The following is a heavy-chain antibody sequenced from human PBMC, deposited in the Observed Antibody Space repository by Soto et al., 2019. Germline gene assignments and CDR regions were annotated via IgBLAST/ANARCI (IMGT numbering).Heavy chain of an antibody. D-gene: IGHD2-2*01. V-gene: IGHV3-23*01. CDR1: GFTFRNYA. CDR2: ISGSGGTT. Sequence: EVQLLESGGGLVQPGGSLRLSCAASGFTFRNYAMSWARQAPGKGLEWVSAISGSGGTTDYADSVKGRFTISRDKSKNTLYLQMNSLRVEDTAVYYCAKDRSSTSCYAFDYWGQGSLVTVSS. J-gene: IGHJ4*02. CDR3: AKDRSSTSCYAFDY.